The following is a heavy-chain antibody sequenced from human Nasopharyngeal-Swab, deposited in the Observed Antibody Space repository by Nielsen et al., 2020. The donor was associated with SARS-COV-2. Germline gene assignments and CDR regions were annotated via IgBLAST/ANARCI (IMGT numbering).Heavy chain of an antibody. J-gene: IGHJ4*02. CDR2: IDTDGTIA. V-gene: IGHV3-74*01. CDR1: GFTFSTYW. D-gene: IGHD3-22*01. Sequence: GESLKISCAASGFTFSTYWMHWVRQPPGKGLLWVSRIDTDGTIADYADSVKGRFTISRDNAKNTLYLQMNSLRAEDTAVYYGARGRHSSGYYLPFDYWGQGTLVTVSS. CDR3: ARGRHSSGYYLPFDY.